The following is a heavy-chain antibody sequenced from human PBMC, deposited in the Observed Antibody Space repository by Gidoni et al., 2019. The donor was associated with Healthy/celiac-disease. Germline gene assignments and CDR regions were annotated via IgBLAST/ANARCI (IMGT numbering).Heavy chain of an antibody. D-gene: IGHD3-3*01. CDR1: GFTFSSYA. J-gene: IGHJ5*02. V-gene: IGHV3-23*01. CDR2: ISGSGGST. Sequence: EVPLLESVGGLVQPGGSLRLSCPASGFTFSSYAMSWVRQAPGTGLEWVSAISGSGGSTYYADSVKGRLTIARDNSKNTRYLQMNSLRAEDTAVYYCARNFDFWSGSNWFDPWGQGTLVTVSS. CDR3: ARNFDFWSGSNWFDP.